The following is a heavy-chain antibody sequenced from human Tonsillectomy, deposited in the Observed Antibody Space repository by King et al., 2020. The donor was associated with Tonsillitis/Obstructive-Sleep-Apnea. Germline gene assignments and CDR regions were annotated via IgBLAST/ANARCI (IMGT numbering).Heavy chain of an antibody. CDR1: GGTFSSYA. J-gene: IGHJ6*03. D-gene: IGHD3-3*01. CDR3: ASDRYWTARDDVWSGYSYYYYMDV. Sequence: QLVQSGAEVKKPGSSVKVSCKASGGTFSSYAISWVRQAPGQGLEWMGGIIPIFGTANYAQKFQGRVTITADESTSPAYMELSSLRSEDTAVYYCASDRYWTARDDVWSGYSYYYYMDVWGKGTTVTVSS. CDR2: IIPIFGTA. V-gene: IGHV1-69*12.